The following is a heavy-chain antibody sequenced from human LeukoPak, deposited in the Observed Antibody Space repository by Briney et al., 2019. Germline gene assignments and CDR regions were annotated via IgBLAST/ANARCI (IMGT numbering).Heavy chain of an antibody. Sequence: PSETLSLTCAVYGGSFSGYYWSWIRQPPGKGLEWIGEINHSGSTNYNPSLKSRVTISVDTSKNQFSLKLSSVTAADTAVYYCARERGRDGYNYPFDYWGQGTLVTVSS. D-gene: IGHD5-24*01. J-gene: IGHJ4*02. CDR2: INHSGST. CDR3: ARERGRDGYNYPFDY. CDR1: GGSFSGYY. V-gene: IGHV4-34*01.